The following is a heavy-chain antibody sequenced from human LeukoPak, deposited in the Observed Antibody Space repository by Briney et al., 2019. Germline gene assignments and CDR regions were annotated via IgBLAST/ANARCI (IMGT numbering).Heavy chain of an antibody. CDR3: ARESGGYCSSTSCYKGYFDY. D-gene: IGHD2-2*02. Sequence: GGSLRLSCAASGFTFSSYRVNWVRQAPGKGLEWVSSISSSGNYIYYADSVKGRFTISRDNAKNSLYLQMNSLRAEDTAVYYCARESGGYCSSTSCYKGYFDYWRQGTLVTVSS. CDR2: ISSSGNYI. CDR1: GFTFSSYR. V-gene: IGHV3-21*01. J-gene: IGHJ4*02.